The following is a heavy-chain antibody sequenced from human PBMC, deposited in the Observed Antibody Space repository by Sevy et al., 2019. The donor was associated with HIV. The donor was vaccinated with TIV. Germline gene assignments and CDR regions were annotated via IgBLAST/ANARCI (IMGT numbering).Heavy chain of an antibody. D-gene: IGHD1-1*01. CDR3: ARGGGRTDWGMDV. V-gene: IGHV4-59*01. J-gene: IGHJ6*02. Sequence: SETLSLTCTVSGGSTSTYYWNWIRQPPGKGLEWIGYISDSGFSNDNPSLRSRVTISIDTSKNQFSLRLTSVGAADPAVYYCARGGGRTDWGMDVWGPGTTVTVSS. CDR1: GGSTSTYY. CDR2: ISDSGFS.